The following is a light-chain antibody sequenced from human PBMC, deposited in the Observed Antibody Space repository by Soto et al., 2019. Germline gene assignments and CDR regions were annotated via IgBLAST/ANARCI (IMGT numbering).Light chain of an antibody. V-gene: IGLV1-44*01. CDR3: AAWDDSLSGVI. CDR2: IDN. J-gene: IGLJ2*01. Sequence: QSVLTQPASVSGTPGQRVTISCSGSSSNIGSNAISWYQQLPGTAPKLLIYIDNQRPSGVPDRFSGSQSGTSASLAISGLQSEDEADYYCAAWDDSLSGVIFGGGTQLTDL. CDR1: SSNIGSNA.